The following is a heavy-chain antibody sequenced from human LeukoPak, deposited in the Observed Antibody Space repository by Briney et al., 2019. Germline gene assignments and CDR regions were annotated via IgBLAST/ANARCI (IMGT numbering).Heavy chain of an antibody. CDR2: ILYSGTTT. J-gene: IGHJ4*02. D-gene: IGHD1-1*01. V-gene: IGHV4-59*01. CDR1: GGSISPYY. CDR3: ARVGDWNDLVY. Sequence: PSETLSLTCTVSGGSISPYYWSWIRQTPGKGLEWIGYILYSGTTTNYNPSLKSRVTISVDTSKNQFSLKLSSVTAADTAVYYCARVGDWNDLVYWGQGTLVTVSS.